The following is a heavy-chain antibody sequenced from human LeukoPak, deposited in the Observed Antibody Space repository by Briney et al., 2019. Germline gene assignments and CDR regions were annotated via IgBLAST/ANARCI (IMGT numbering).Heavy chain of an antibody. D-gene: IGHD1-14*01. V-gene: IGHV4-39*07. CDR3: ARLLLTANHRYYYYMDV. J-gene: IGHJ6*03. CDR1: GGSISSSTYY. CDR2: INRSGST. Sequence: SETLSLTCTVSGGSISSSTYYWSWIRQPPGKGLEWIGEINRSGSTNYNPSLKSRVTISVDTSKNQFSLKLSSVTAADTAVYYCARLLLTANHRYYYYMDVWGKGSTVTISS.